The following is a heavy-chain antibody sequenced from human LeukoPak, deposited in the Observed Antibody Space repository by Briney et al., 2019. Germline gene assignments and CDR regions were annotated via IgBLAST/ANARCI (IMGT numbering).Heavy chain of an antibody. CDR1: GFTFSDAW. V-gene: IGHV3-15*01. CDR2: IKSKTDGGTT. CDR3: TTEEIVVVVAANLGAFDI. D-gene: IGHD2-15*01. Sequence: AGVSLRLSCAASGFTFSDAWMSWVRQAPGKGLEWVGRIKSKTDGGTTDYAAPVKGRFTISRDDSKNTLYLQMSSLKIEDTAVYYCTTEEIVVVVAANLGAFDIWGQGTMVTVSS. J-gene: IGHJ3*02.